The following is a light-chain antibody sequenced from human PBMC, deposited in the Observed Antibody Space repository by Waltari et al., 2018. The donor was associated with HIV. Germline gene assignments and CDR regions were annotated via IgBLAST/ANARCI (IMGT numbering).Light chain of an antibody. V-gene: IGLV3-21*04. CDR2: YDS. CDR3: QVWDSSSDHVL. CDR1: NLERKS. Sequence: SSLLTQIPSVSVAPGQTARITCGGNNLERKSVHWDQQKPGQAPLLVIYYDSDRPSGIPERFSGSNSGNTATLTISRVGDGDEADYYCQVWDSSSDHVLFGGGTRLTVL. J-gene: IGLJ2*01.